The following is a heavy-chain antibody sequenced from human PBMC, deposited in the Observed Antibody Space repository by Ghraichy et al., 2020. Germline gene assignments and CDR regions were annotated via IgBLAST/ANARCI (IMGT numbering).Heavy chain of an antibody. CDR2: IYYSGST. D-gene: IGHD3-22*01. CDR3: ARVNYDSSGYYPYYYYYGMDV. Sequence: SETLSLTCTVSGGSISSYYWSWIRQPPGKGLEWIGYIYYSGSTNYNPSLKSRVTISVDTSKNQFSLKLSSVTAADTAVYYCARVNYDSSGYYPYYYYYGMDVWGQGTTVTVSS. CDR1: GGSISSYY. J-gene: IGHJ6*02. V-gene: IGHV4-59*01.